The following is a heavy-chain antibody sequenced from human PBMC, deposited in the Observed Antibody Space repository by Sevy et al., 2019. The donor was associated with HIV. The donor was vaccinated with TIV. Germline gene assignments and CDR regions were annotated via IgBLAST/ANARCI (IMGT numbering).Heavy chain of an antibody. CDR1: GFTFSSYA. Sequence: GGSLRLSCAASGFTFSSYAMSWVHQAPGKGLEWVSAISGSGGSTYYADSVKGRFTISRDNSKNTLYLQMNSLRAEDTAVYYCAKDYDSSGYYLAGDAFDIWGQGTMVTVSS. V-gene: IGHV3-23*01. D-gene: IGHD3-22*01. J-gene: IGHJ3*02. CDR2: ISGSGGST. CDR3: AKDYDSSGYYLAGDAFDI.